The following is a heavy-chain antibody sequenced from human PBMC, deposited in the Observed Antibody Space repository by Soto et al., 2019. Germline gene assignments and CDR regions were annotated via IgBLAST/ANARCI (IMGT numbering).Heavy chain of an antibody. CDR3: GRNDVSSPVCKGAFDL. J-gene: IGHJ3*01. D-gene: IGHD3-22*01. Sequence: QVQLVQSGAEVKKPGASVKVSCKASGYTFTSYAMHWVRQAPGQRLEWMGWINAGNGNTKYSQKFQGRVTITRDTAASTAYMELSSLRPEARVVYYCGRNDVSSPVCKGAFDLWGQGTMVTVSS. CDR1: GYTFTSYA. CDR2: INAGNGNT. V-gene: IGHV1-3*01.